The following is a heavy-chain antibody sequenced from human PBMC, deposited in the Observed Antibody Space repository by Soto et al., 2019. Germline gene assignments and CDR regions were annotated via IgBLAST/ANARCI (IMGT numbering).Heavy chain of an antibody. D-gene: IGHD1-26*01. CDR1: GGSLSSSSW. CDR2: IFYSGCT. V-gene: IGHV4-4*02. J-gene: IGHJ4*02. Sequence: SETLSFTCAVSGGSLSSSSWWSWVRQPPGKTLEWLGEIFYSGCTKYNPSLNSRVTISADQSKKDFSLRLSYVTAAATAVYYCVHNGGVPYYHELWRQGMLVIVSS. CDR3: VHNGGVPYYHEL.